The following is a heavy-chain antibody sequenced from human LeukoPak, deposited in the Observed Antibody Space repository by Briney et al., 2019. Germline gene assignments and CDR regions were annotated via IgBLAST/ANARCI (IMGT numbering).Heavy chain of an antibody. Sequence: ASVKVSCKASGYTFTSYGISWVRQAPGQGLEWMGWISAYNGNTNYAQKLQGRVTMTTDTSTSTPYMELRSLRSDDTAVYYCASRRWYSSGWYDYWGQGTLVTVSS. CDR1: GYTFTSYG. D-gene: IGHD6-19*01. CDR3: ASRRWYSSGWYDY. CDR2: ISAYNGNT. V-gene: IGHV1-18*01. J-gene: IGHJ4*02.